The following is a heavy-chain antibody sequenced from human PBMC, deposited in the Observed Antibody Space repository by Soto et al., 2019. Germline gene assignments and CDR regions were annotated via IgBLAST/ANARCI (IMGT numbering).Heavy chain of an antibody. Sequence: QITLKESGPTLVKPTQTLTLTCTCSGCSLSTSGVGVGWIRQPPGKALEWLALIYWDDDKRYSPSLKSRLTISKDTSKNQVVLTMTNLDPVDTATNYCVKNGYYSYGLDVWGQGTTVTVSS. CDR3: VKNGYYSYGLDV. CDR1: GCSLSTSGVG. CDR2: IYWDDDK. J-gene: IGHJ6*02. V-gene: IGHV2-5*02. D-gene: IGHD2-8*01.